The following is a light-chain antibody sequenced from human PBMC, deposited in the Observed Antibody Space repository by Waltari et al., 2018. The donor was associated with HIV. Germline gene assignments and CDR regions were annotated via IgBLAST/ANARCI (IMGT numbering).Light chain of an antibody. J-gene: IGLJ2*01. CDR2: SNN. V-gene: IGLV1-44*01. CDR3: AAWDDNRNTVV. Sequence: QSVLTQPPSASGTPGQRVAISCSGSRSNIGSIRVTWYQQVSGAAPKLIINSNNQRPSGVPGRFSGSKSGTAGSLAISALQSEDEADYYCAAWDDNRNTVVFGGGTKLTVL. CDR1: RSNIGSIR.